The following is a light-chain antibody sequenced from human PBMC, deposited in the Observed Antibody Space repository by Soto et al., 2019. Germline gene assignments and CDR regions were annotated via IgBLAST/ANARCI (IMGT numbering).Light chain of an antibody. CDR3: QQYGSSPLT. CDR1: QSVSSSY. CDR2: GAS. J-gene: IGKJ4*01. V-gene: IGKV3-20*01. Sequence: EIVLTQSPGTLSLSPGERATLSCRASQSVSSSYLAWYQQKPGQAPRLLIYGASSRATGIPDRFSGSGSGKDFTLTISRLEPEDVAVYYCQQYGSSPLTFGGGTKVDI.